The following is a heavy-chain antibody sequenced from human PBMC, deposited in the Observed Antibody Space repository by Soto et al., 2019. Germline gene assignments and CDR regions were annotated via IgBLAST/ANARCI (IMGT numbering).Heavy chain of an antibody. CDR1: WFIPSSYA. D-gene: IGHD6-13*01. V-gene: IGHV3-23*01. CDR3: AKDAIMVSSSFNYFDL. CDR2: ISGSGGAT. Sequence: XGSLRVSCLVSWFIPSSYAMSWVRQAPGKGLEWVSGISGSGGATSYADSVKGRFTISRDNSKNTLYLQMNSLSAEDTAIYYCAKDAIMVSSSFNYFDLWGQGALVTVSS. J-gene: IGHJ4*02.